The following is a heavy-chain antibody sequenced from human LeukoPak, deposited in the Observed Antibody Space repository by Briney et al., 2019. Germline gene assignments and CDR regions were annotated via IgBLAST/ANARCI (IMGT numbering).Heavy chain of an antibody. D-gene: IGHD3-3*01. CDR3: ARGYDFWSGYWSHSDY. Sequence: GGSLRLSCAASGFTFSSYAMHWVRQAPGKGLEYVSSISSNGGSTYYANSVKGRFTISRDNSKNTLYLQMGSLRAEDMAVYYCARGYDFWSGYWSHSDYWGQGTLVTVSS. J-gene: IGHJ4*02. V-gene: IGHV3-64*01. CDR1: GFTFSSYA. CDR2: ISSNGGST.